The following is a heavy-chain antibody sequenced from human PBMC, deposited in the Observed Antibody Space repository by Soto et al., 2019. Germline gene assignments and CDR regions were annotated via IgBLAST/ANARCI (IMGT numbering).Heavy chain of an antibody. V-gene: IGHV1-24*01. D-gene: IGHD5-12*01. CDR3: ATVAVATIYNWFDP. CDR1: GYTLTELS. CDR2: FDPEDGET. J-gene: IGHJ5*02. Sequence: ASVKVSCKVSGYTLTELSMHWVRQAPGKGLEWMGGFDPEDGETIYAQKFQGRVTMTEDTSTGTAYMELSSLRSEDTAVYYCATVAVATIYNWFDPWGQGTLVTVSS.